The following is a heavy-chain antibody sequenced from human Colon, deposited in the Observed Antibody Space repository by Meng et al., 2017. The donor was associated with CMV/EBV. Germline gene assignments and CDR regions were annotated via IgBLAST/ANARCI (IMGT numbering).Heavy chain of an antibody. D-gene: IGHD2-15*01. CDR1: EFSLSASV. CDR2: VSSSSAYI. Sequence: GGSLRLSCVVSEFSLSASVMHWVRQAPGKGLEWVSSVSSSSAYIYYADSVRGRFTISRDNAKNSLYLQMNSLRAGDTAVYYCARAPLVGSIGSCSGDTCYFDYWGQGTLVTVSS. CDR3: ARAPLVGSIGSCSGDTCYFDY. J-gene: IGHJ4*02. V-gene: IGHV3-21*01.